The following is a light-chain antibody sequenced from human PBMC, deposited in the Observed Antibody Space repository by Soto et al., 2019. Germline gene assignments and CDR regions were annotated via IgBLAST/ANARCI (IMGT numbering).Light chain of an antibody. CDR2: SNN. V-gene: IGLV1-47*02. Sequence: QSVLTQPPSASGTPGQRVIISCSGSRSNIGTNTVNWYQQFPGTAPKLLIYSNNEWPSGVPDRFSGSKSGTSASLAISGLRSEDEADYYCAAWDDSLSKVFGTGTKVTVL. CDR3: AAWDDSLSKV. CDR1: RSNIGTNT. J-gene: IGLJ1*01.